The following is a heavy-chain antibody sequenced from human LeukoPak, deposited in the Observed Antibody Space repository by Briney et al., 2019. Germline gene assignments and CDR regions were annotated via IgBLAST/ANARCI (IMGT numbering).Heavy chain of an antibody. D-gene: IGHD3-10*01. J-gene: IGHJ4*02. CDR3: ARGGSYYGSGSYPPFDY. CDR1: GGSISSSSYY. CDR2: IYYSGST. Sequence: SETLSLTCTVSGGSISSSSYYWGWIRQPPGRGLEWVVSIYYSGSTYYNPSLKSRLTISVDTSKNQFSLKLSSVTAADTAVYYCARGGSYYGSGSYPPFDYWGQGTLVTVSS. V-gene: IGHV4-39*01.